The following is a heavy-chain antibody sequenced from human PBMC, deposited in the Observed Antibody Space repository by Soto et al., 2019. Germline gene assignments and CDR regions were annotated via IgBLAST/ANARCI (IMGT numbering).Heavy chain of an antibody. V-gene: IGHV4-30-2*01. Sequence: SETLSLTCAVSGGSISSGGYSWSWIRQPPGKGLEWIGYIYQSGSTYYNPSLKSRVTISVDTSKNQFSLKLSSVTAADTAVYYCARLYPPLRGSSWLDYWGQGTLVTVSS. J-gene: IGHJ4*02. D-gene: IGHD6-13*01. CDR1: GGSISSGGYS. CDR3: ARLYPPLRGSSWLDY. CDR2: IYQSGST.